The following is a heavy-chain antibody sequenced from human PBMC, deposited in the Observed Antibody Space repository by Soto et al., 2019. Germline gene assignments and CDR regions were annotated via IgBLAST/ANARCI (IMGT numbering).Heavy chain of an antibody. CDR2: FLYGGRT. Sequence: QVQLQQSGPGLLKPSETLSLTCTVSGGSLSSPSYNWGWVRQPPGKGPEWIGSFLYGGRTHYSPTIESRLSISVDTARSKVSLILASVTDADAAVYYCETVASTHFDSWGQGALVVVSS. CDR3: ETVASTHFDS. CDR1: GGSLSSPSYN. V-gene: IGHV4-39*01. J-gene: IGHJ4*02. D-gene: IGHD1-1*01.